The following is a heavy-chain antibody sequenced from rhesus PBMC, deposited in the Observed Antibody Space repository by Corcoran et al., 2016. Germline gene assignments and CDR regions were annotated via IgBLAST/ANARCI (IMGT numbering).Heavy chain of an antibody. CDR1: GTSINHNY. D-gene: IGHD3-3*01. J-gene: IGHJ5-1*01. Sequence: QVRLQESGPGLVKPSETLPLTCVVSGTSINHNYWNWIRQAPGKGLEWIGRIYGSSERSAYNPSLKSRVTLSIDTSKNQLSLKLLSLTAADTAVYYCAKSFNNFNRFDVWGAGVLVTVSS. CDR3: AKSFNNFNRFDV. CDR2: IYGSSERS. V-gene: IGHV4S2*01.